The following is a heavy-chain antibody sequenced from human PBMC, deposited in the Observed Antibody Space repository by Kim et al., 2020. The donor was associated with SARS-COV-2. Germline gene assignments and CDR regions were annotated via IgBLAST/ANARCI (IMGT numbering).Heavy chain of an antibody. V-gene: IGHV4-59*01. J-gene: IGHJ4*02. Sequence: TNYNPSLKSRVTISVDTSKNQFSLKLSSVTAADTAVYYCARTGYLMAFDYWGQGTLVTVSS. D-gene: IGHD3-9*01. CDR3: ARTGYLMAFDY. CDR2: T.